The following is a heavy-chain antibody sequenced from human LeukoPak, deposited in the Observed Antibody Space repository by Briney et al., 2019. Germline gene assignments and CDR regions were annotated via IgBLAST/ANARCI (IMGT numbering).Heavy chain of an antibody. J-gene: IGHJ4*02. V-gene: IGHV3-30*02. Sequence: GGSLRLSCAASGFTFSSYGMHWVRQAPGKGLEWVAFIRYDGSNKYYADSVKGRFTISRDNAKNSLYLQMNSLRAEDTAVYYCARVGGYDFYYFDYWGQGTLVTVSS. CDR2: IRYDGSNK. CDR1: GFTFSSYG. D-gene: IGHD5-12*01. CDR3: ARVGGYDFYYFDY.